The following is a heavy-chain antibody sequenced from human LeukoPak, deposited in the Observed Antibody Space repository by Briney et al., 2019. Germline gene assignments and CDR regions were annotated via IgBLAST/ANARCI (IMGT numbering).Heavy chain of an antibody. CDR2: INQDGSGK. Sequence: GGSLRLSCAASGFTFSRYWMNWVRHAPGKGLEWVANINQDGSGKNYVDSVKGRFTISRANANNALYLQVNSLRAEDTAMYYCARDLRGFGESDYWGQGTLVTVSS. V-gene: IGHV3-7*01. CDR3: ARDLRGFGESDY. J-gene: IGHJ4*02. CDR1: GFTFSRYW. D-gene: IGHD3-10*01.